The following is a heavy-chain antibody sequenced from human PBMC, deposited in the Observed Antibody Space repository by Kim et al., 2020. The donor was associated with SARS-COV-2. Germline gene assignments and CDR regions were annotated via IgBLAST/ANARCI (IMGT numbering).Heavy chain of an antibody. CDR3: ARGGPFSGSGSPFVY. Sequence: ASVKVSCKASGYTFSKNGIDWVRQAPGERLEWMGWINSGDGNTEYSEKFYDRLTITRDTSARASYLELSRLTSEDSGVYYCARGGPFSGSGSPFVYWGQG. J-gene: IGHJ4*02. D-gene: IGHD3-10*01. CDR1: GYTFSKNG. V-gene: IGHV1-3*04. CDR2: INSGDGNT.